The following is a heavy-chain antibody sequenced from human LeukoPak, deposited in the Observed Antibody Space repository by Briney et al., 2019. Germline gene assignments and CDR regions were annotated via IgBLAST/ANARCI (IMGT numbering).Heavy chain of an antibody. CDR1: GFTFSSYW. J-gene: IGHJ4*02. CDR2: INSDGSGT. CDR3: AKWRSGYPNYYFDY. V-gene: IGHV3-74*01. Sequence: GGSLRLSCAASGFTFSSYWMHWVRHAPGKGLVWVSRINSDGSGTTYADSAKGRFTISRDNTKNTLFLQMNSLRAEDTAVYYCAKWRSGYPNYYFDYWGQGTLVTVSS. D-gene: IGHD3-22*01.